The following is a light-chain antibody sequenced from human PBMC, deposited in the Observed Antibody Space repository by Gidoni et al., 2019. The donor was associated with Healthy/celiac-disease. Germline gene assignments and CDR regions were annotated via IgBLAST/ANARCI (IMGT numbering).Light chain of an antibody. Sequence: EIVLTQSPATLSLSPGERATLSCRACQSISSYLTWYQQKPGQAPRLLIYDASNRATGIPARFSGSGSGTDFTLTISSLEPEDFAVYYCQQRSNWPLTFGEXTKVEIK. CDR2: DAS. V-gene: IGKV3-11*01. CDR1: QSISSY. CDR3: QQRSNWPLT. J-gene: IGKJ4*01.